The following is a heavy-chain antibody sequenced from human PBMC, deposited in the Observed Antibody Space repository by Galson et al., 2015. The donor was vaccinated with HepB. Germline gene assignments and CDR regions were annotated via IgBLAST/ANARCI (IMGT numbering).Heavy chain of an antibody. V-gene: IGHV3-23*01. CDR1: GFTFSSYA. Sequence: SLRLSCAASGFTFSSYAMSWVRQAPGKGLEWVSVISLSDGRTYYGASVKGRFIISRASSKNTLYLQMSSLRAEDTAVYYCAKDGAGVWWEGAFEIWGQGTKVSVSS. D-gene: IGHD2-21*01. CDR2: ISLSDGRT. CDR3: AKDGAGVWWEGAFEI. J-gene: IGHJ3*02.